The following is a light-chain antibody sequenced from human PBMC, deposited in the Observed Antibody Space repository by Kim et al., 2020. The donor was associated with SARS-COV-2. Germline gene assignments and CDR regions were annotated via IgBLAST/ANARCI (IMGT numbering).Light chain of an antibody. V-gene: IGKV1-5*01. J-gene: IGKJ4*01. CDR3: QQYNGYPLT. Sequence: GDRVTITCRASQSISTWLAWYQQKPGKTPDLLIYGASSLESGVPSRFSGSGSGTEFTLTISSLQPDDFATYYCQQYNGYPLTFGGGTKVDIK. CDR1: QSISTW. CDR2: GAS.